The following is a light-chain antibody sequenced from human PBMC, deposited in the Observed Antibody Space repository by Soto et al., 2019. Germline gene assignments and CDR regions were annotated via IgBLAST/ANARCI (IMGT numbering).Light chain of an antibody. CDR1: QSISSW. CDR3: QQYNGYYA. Sequence: DIQMTQSTSTLSASVVDRVTITCRASQSISSWLAWYQQKPGKAPKLLIYDASTLQDGVSSRFSGSGSGTEFILTISSLQPDDSATYYCQQYNGYYAFGQGTKVDIK. V-gene: IGKV1-5*01. CDR2: DAS. J-gene: IGKJ2*01.